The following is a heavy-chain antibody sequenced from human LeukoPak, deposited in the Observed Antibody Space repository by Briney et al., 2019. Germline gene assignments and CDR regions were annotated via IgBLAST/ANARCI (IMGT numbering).Heavy chain of an antibody. CDR2: ISYDAKNK. D-gene: IGHD5-18*01. CDR1: GGSISSYY. J-gene: IGHJ4*02. Sequence: LSLTCTVSGGSISSYYWSWVRQPPGKGLEWVAAISYDAKNKDYADSVKGRFTISRDNSKNTLSLQMDSLRAEDTALYFCARVGQGYTYGNGLDYWGQETLVTVSS. V-gene: IGHV3-30*03. CDR3: ARVGQGYTYGNGLDY.